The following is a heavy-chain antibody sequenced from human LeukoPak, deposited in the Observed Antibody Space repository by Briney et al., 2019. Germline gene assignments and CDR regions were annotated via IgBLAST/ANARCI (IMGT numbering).Heavy chain of an antibody. V-gene: IGHV3-7*01. CDR1: GFTFSSYW. D-gene: IGHD3-10*01. CDR2: IKQDGSEK. CDR3: ARGGWSMVRGVDDLN. Sequence: PGGSLRLSCAASGFTFSSYWMSWVRQAPGKGLEWVVNIKQDGSEKYYVDSVKGRFTISRDNAKNSLYLQMNSLRAEDTAVYYCARGGWSMVRGVDDLNWGQGTLVTVSS. J-gene: IGHJ4*02.